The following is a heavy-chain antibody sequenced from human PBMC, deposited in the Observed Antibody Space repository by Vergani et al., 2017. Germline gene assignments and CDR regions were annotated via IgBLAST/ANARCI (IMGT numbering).Heavy chain of an antibody. V-gene: IGHV3-23*01. D-gene: IGHD1-26*01. Sequence: EVQLLESGGSLKQPGGSVRLFCAASGFTFSTYAMHWVRQAPGKGLEWVSALTGGGGSTYYADSFKGRFIISRDNARDTLYLQMNSLRPEDTATYYCVKDAVSYENFFDSWGQGTLFTVSS. CDR2: LTGGGGST. CDR3: VKDAVSYENFFDS. J-gene: IGHJ4*02. CDR1: GFTFSTYA.